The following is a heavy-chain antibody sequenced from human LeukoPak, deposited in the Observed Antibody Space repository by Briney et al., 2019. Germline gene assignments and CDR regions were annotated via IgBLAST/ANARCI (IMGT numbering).Heavy chain of an antibody. CDR1: GFTFSSYA. CDR3: AKDLREYQLLSGDY. J-gene: IGHJ4*02. D-gene: IGHD2-2*01. CDR2: ISGSGGST. V-gene: IGHV3-23*01. Sequence: GGSLRLSRAASGFTFSSYAMSWVRQAPGKGLEWVSAISGSGGSTYYADSVKGRFTISRDNSKNTLYLQMNSLRAEDTAVYYCAKDLREYQLLSGDYWGQGTLVTVSS.